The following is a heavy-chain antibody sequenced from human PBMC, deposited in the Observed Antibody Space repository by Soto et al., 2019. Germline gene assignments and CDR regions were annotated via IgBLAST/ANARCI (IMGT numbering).Heavy chain of an antibody. D-gene: IGHD3-3*01. J-gene: IGHJ6*02. CDR2: IYHSGST. Sequence: ETLALTCTVSGCSISSGYYWCWIRQPPGKGLEWIGSIYHSGSTYYNPSLKSRVTISVDTSKNQFSLKLSSVSAADTAVYYCARDFGVVISSWSGGMDVWGQGTTVTVSS. CDR3: ARDFGVVISSWSGGMDV. V-gene: IGHV4-38-2*02. CDR1: GCSISSGYY.